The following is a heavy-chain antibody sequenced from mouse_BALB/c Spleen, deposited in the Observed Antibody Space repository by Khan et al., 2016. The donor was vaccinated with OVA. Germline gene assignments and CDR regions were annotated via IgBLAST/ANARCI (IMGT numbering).Heavy chain of an antibody. CDR3: ARQPYYHYNIMDY. D-gene: IGHD2-10*01. CDR2: IWSDGST. CDR1: GFSLTNYG. V-gene: IGHV2-6-1*01. Sequence: QMQLEESGPGLVAPSQSLSITCTISGFSLTNYGVHWVRQPPGKGLEWLVVIWSDGSTTYNSALKSRLTITNDNSKSQVFLKMNSLQTDDTAMYFCARQPYYHYNIMDYWGQGTSVTVSS. J-gene: IGHJ4*01.